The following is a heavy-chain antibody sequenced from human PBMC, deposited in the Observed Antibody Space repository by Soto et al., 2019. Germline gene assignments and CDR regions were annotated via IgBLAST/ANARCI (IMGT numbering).Heavy chain of an antibody. CDR1: GYTFTNYG. CDR2: IIPILGIA. CDR3: ARDSTGIVGATDY. V-gene: IGHV1-69*04. D-gene: IGHD1-26*01. Sequence: ASVKVSCKASGYTFTNYGISWVRQAPGQGLEWMGRIIPILGIANYAQKFQGRVTITADKSTSTAYMELSSLRSEDTAVYYCARDSTGIVGATDYWGQGTKVTVSS. J-gene: IGHJ4*03.